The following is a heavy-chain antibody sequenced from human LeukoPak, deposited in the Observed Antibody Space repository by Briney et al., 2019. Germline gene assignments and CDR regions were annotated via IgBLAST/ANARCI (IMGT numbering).Heavy chain of an antibody. Sequence: SETLSLTCTVSGGSISPYYWSWIRQPPGKGLEWIGYIYYSGSTNYNPSLKSRVTITVDTSKNQFSLKVSSVTAADTAVYYCAREKNGNEPFDYWGQGTLVTVSS. D-gene: IGHD4-23*01. CDR2: IYYSGST. V-gene: IGHV4-59*01. CDR1: GGSISPYY. J-gene: IGHJ4*02. CDR3: AREKNGNEPFDY.